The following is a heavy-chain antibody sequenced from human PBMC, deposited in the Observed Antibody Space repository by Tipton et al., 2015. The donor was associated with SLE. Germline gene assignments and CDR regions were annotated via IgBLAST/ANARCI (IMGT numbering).Heavy chain of an antibody. J-gene: IGHJ4*02. V-gene: IGHV1-8*02. CDR2: MNPKNGQT. D-gene: IGHD3-10*01. Sequence: QSGAEVKEPGASVKVSCKSSGGTFSNFDINWVRQAAGQGLEWLAWMNPKNGQTGYAQKFEGRVTVTSDTSTSTTYVELRGLRPDDTAVYYCASGTDLNYWGQGTLVSVSP. CDR3: ASGTDLNY. CDR1: GGTFSNFD.